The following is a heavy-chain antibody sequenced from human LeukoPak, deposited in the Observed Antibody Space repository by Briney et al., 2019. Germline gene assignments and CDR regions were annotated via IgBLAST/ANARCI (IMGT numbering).Heavy chain of an antibody. V-gene: IGHV3-23*01. CDR3: ARSDCGGVCHLLVY. CDR1: GFTFSAYA. J-gene: IGHJ4*02. CDR2: FGGSGGTI. D-gene: IGHD2-21*02. Sequence: GGTLRLSCAASGFTFSAYAMSWVRQAPGKGLEWVSHFGGSGGTIYYADSVRGVFTISGDCSKNTLYLPMNNTRAEATAVYYCARSDCGGVCHLLVYCGQGTLVTVS.